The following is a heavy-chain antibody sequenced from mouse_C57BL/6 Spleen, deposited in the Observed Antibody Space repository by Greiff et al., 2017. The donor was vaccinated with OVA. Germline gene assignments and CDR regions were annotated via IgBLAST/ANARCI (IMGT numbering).Heavy chain of an antibody. CDR3: ARFYYYGSWAMDY. J-gene: IGHJ4*01. Sequence: EVQLVESGGGLVKPGGSLKLSCAASGFTFSDYGMHWVRQAPEQGLEWVAYISSGSSTIYYADTVKGRFTISRDNAKNTLFLQMTSLRSEDTAMYYCARFYYYGSWAMDYWGQGTSVTVSS. V-gene: IGHV5-17*01. D-gene: IGHD1-1*01. CDR1: GFTFSDYG. CDR2: ISSGSSTI.